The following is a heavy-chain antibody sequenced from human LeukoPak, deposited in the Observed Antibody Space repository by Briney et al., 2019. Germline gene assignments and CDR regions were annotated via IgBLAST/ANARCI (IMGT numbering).Heavy chain of an antibody. V-gene: IGHV3-23*01. CDR1: GFTFSVAA. D-gene: IGHD5-24*01. Sequence: GGSLRLSCAASGFTFSVAAMTWVRQAPGKGLEWVSFIGASGESTNYADSVKGRFTISRDNSKNTLSLQMNSFRVEDTAMYFCAKDIQLSTWGLGTMVTVSS. CDR2: IGASGEST. J-gene: IGHJ3*01. CDR3: AKDIQLST.